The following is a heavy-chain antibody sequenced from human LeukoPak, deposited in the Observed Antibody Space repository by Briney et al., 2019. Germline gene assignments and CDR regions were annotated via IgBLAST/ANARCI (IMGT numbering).Heavy chain of an antibody. V-gene: IGHV4-31*03. CDR1: GGSITKNGYY. J-gene: IGHJ4*02. Sequence: SEPLSLTCSVSGGSITKNGYYWGWIRQHPGKGLEWIGYIHYSGSTYYNPSLKSRVTISVDTSKNQFSLKLSSVTAADTAVYYCAREWSLGYCSGGSCYSGNYFEYWGQGTLVTVSS. CDR2: IHYSGST. CDR3: AREWSLGYCSGGSCYSGNYFEY. D-gene: IGHD2-15*01.